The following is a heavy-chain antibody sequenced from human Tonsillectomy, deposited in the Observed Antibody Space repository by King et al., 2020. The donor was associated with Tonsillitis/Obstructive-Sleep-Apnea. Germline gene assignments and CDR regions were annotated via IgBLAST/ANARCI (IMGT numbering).Heavy chain of an antibody. Sequence: EVQLVESGGGLVQPGRSLRLSCAASGFTFDDYAMHWVRQAPGKGLEWVSGISWNSGNIGYADSVKGRFTISRDNAKNSLCLQMNSLRPEDTALYYCAKAPGPILVGAAANRAHALDYYMDVWGKGTTVTVSS. D-gene: IGHD2-2*01. CDR1: GFTFDDYA. V-gene: IGHV3-9*01. J-gene: IGHJ6*03. CDR2: ISWNSGNI. CDR3: AKAPGPILVGAAANRAHALDYYMDV.